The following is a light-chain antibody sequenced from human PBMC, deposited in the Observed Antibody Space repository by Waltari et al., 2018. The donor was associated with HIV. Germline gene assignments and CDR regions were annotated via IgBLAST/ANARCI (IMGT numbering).Light chain of an antibody. CDR1: SSDVGGYNY. CDR3: SSYTSSSTVV. J-gene: IGLJ2*01. V-gene: IGLV2-14*01. Sequence: QSALTQPASVSGSPGQSITISCTGTSSDVGGYNYVSWYQQHPGKAPKFMIYEVNNRPSGVSNRFSGSKSGNTASLTISGLQAEDEADYYGSSYTSSSTVVFGGGTKLTVL. CDR2: EVN.